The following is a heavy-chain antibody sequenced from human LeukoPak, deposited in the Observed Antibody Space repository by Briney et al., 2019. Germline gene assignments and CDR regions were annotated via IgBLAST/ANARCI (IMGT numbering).Heavy chain of an antibody. D-gene: IGHD6-13*01. V-gene: IGHV3-53*01. CDR1: GFTVSSNY. CDR3: ARDSVAAGYYYYYYMDV. Sequence: GGSLRLSCAASGFTVSSNYMSWVRQAPGKGLEWVSVIYSGGSTYYADSVKGRLTISRDNSKNTLYLQMNSLRAEDTAVYYCARDSVAAGYYYYYYMDVWGKGTTVTVSS. CDR2: IYSGGST. J-gene: IGHJ6*03.